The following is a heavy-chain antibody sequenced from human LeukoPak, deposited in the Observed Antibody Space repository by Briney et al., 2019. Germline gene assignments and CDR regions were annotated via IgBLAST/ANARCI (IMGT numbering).Heavy chain of an antibody. Sequence: PGGSLRLSCAGSGFTFSGYSLNWVRQAPGKGLEWVSAITSSGSSMYYADSVKSRFTISRDNAESSVYLQMNSLRVDDTGLYYCTRDIDDVLTGDDAFDVWGQGTVVTVSP. J-gene: IGHJ3*01. D-gene: IGHD3-9*01. V-gene: IGHV3-21*03. CDR2: ITSSGSSM. CDR1: GFTFSGYS. CDR3: TRDIDDVLTGDDAFDV.